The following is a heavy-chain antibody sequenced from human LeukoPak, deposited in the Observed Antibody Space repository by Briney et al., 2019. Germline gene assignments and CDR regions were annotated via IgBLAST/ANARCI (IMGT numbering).Heavy chain of an antibody. J-gene: IGHJ6*03. CDR2: IYTSGST. CDR3: ARLPSSSEGYYYYYYMDV. V-gene: IGHV4-4*09. CDR1: GGSISSYY. D-gene: IGHD6-13*01. Sequence: SETLSLTCTVSGGSISSYYWSWIRQPPGKGLEWIGYIYTSGSTNHNPSLKSRVTISVDTSKNQFSLKLSSVTAADTAVYYCARLPSSSEGYYYYYYMDVWGKGTTVTVSS.